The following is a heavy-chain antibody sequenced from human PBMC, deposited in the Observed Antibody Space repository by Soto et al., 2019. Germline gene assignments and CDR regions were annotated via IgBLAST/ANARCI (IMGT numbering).Heavy chain of an antibody. V-gene: IGHV3-15*05. J-gene: IGHJ5*02. Sequence: GGALGLFCAASVFTVSNPWMGWVRQAPGKGLEWVGRIKSKSDGGTRDYAGPMKGRFTISRDDSKNTLYVVMNSLKTEDIGVYYCTTVIPKRMWELGPRGEGTLVTVS. CDR3: TTVIPKRMWELGP. CDR1: VFTVSNPW. CDR2: IKSKSDGGTR. D-gene: IGHD1-26*01.